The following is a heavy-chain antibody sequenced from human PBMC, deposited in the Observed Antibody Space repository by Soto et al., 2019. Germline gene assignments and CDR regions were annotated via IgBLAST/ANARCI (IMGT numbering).Heavy chain of an antibody. CDR2: VKSKNDGGTT. CDR3: TTDPYITSIIVRFDY. J-gene: IGHJ4*01. D-gene: IGHD3-22*01. CDR1: GFTFSNAW. V-gene: IGHV3-15*07. Sequence: GGFLRLSCAASGFTFSNAWINWVRQAPGKGLEWVGRVKSKNDGGTTDFAAPVKGRFAISRDDSKNMVYLEMNSLQTEDTAIYYCTTDPYITSIIVRFDYWGHGTPVTVSS.